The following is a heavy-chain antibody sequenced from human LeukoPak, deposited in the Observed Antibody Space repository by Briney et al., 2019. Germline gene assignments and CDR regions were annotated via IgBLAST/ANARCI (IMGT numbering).Heavy chain of an antibody. CDR2: IYYSGST. J-gene: IGHJ2*01. V-gene: IGHV4-39*01. CDR1: GGSISSSSYY. Sequence: SETLSLTCTVSGGSISSSSYYWGWIRQPPGKGLEWIGSIYYSGSTYYNPSLKSRVTISVDTSKNQFSLKLSSVTAADTAVYYCARLVSVATGYFDPWGRGTLVTVSS. CDR3: ARLVSVATGYFDP. D-gene: IGHD6-19*01.